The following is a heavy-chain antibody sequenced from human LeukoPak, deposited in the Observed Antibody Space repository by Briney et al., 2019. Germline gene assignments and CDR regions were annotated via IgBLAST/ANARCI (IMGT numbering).Heavy chain of an antibody. CDR1: GFTFSSYG. V-gene: IGHV3-33*01. CDR2: IWYDGSSE. J-gene: IGHJ3*02. CDR3: AREGTGIFDDAFDI. Sequence: GGSLRLSCAASGFTFSSYGMHWVRQAPGKGLEWVAVIWYDGSSEYYADSVKGRFTISRDNSKNTLYLQMNSLRADDTAVYYCAREGTGIFDDAFDIWGQGTMVTVSS. D-gene: IGHD1-1*01.